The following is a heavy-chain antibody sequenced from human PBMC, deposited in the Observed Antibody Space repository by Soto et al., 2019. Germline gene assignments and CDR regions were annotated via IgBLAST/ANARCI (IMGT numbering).Heavy chain of an antibody. CDR2: ISAYNGNT. CDR1: GYTFTSYG. V-gene: IGHV1-18*01. Sequence: ASVKVSFKASGYTFTSYGISWVRQAPGQGLEWMGWISAYNGNTNYAQKLQGRVTMTTDTSTSTAYMELRSLRSDDTAVYYCARVVLLWFGELPNWFDPWGQGTLVTVSS. D-gene: IGHD3-10*01. CDR3: ARVVLLWFGELPNWFDP. J-gene: IGHJ5*02.